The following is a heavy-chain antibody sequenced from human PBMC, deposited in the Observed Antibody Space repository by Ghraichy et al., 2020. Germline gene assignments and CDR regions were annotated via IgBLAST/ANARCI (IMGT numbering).Heavy chain of an antibody. CDR2: INPNSGDT. D-gene: IGHD3-3*01. CDR3: ARVNYDVWSGYYFDY. Sequence: RMGWINPNSGDTHYVKKFQGRVTMTRDTSIDTAYMELSSLRSDDAAMYYCARVNYDVWSGYYFDYWGQGTLVTVSS. J-gene: IGHJ4*02. V-gene: IGHV1-2*02.